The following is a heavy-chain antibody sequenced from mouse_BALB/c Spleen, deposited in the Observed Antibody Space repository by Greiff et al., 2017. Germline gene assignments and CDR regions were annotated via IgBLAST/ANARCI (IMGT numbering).Heavy chain of an antibody. Sequence: LQQPGSELVRPGASVKLSCKASGYTFTSYWMHWVKQRPGQGLECIGNIYPGSGSTNYDEKFKSKATLTVDTSSSTAYMQLSSLTSEDSAVYYCTKGTWFAYWGQGTLVTVSA. CDR3: TKGTWFAY. V-gene: IGHV1S22*01. CDR2: IYPGSGST. J-gene: IGHJ3*01. CDR1: GYTFTSYW.